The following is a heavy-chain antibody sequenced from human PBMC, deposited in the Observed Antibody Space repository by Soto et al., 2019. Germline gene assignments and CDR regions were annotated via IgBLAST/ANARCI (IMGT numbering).Heavy chain of an antibody. CDR1: GFTFSGYS. V-gene: IGHV3-30-3*01. J-gene: IGHJ4*02. CDR2: TSSDGGVK. Sequence: QVQLMESGGGVVQPGGSLRLSSATSGFTFSGYSMHWFRQAPGKGLEWVAVTSSDGGVKFYADSVKGRFTVSRDNSKNTLYLQMNSLRAEDTAVYYCAREVVLTEWYFDNWSQGILVTVSS. D-gene: IGHD2-21*01. CDR3: AREVVLTEWYFDN.